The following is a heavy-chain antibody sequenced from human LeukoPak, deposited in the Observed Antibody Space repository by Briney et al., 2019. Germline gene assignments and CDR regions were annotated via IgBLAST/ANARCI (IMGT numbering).Heavy chain of an antibody. CDR1: GFTFHTYG. V-gene: IGHV3-30*02. CDR2: IRYDGSNK. CDR3: ARVSVGAYQFDY. D-gene: IGHD1-26*01. Sequence: GSLRLSRAASGFTFHTYGLHWVRQAPGKGLEWVAFIRYDGSNKYYADSVKGRFTISRDNAKNTLYLQMNSLRAEDTAVYYCARVSVGAYQFDYWGQGTLVTVSS. J-gene: IGHJ4*02.